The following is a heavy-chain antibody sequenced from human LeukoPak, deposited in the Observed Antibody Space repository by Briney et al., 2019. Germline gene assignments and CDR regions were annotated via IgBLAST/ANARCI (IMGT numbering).Heavy chain of an antibody. CDR1: GGTFSGYY. CDR2: INHSGST. D-gene: IGHD6-19*01. V-gene: IGHV4-34*01. CDR3: ARGRYSSGWDQYYYYYYGMDV. J-gene: IGHJ6*02. Sequence: SETLSLTCAVYGGTFSGYYWSWLRQPPGKGLEWIGEINHSGSTNYNPSLKSRVTISVDTSKNQFSLKLGSVTAADTAVYYCARGRYSSGWDQYYYYYYGMDVWGQGTTVTVSS.